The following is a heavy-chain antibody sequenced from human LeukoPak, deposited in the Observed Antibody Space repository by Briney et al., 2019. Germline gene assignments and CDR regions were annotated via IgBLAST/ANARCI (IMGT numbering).Heavy chain of an antibody. V-gene: IGHV4-39*01. CDR1: GGSISSYY. CDR2: IYYSGST. CDR3: ARHRVEMATPLDY. Sequence: SETLSLTCTVSGGSISSYYWGWIRQPPGKGLEWIGSIYYSGSTYYNPSLKSRVTISVDTSKNQFSLKLSSVTAADTAVYYCARHRVEMATPLDYWGQGTLVTVSS. D-gene: IGHD5-12*01. J-gene: IGHJ4*02.